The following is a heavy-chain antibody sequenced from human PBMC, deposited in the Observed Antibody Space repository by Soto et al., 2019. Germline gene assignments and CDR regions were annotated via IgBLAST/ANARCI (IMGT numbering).Heavy chain of an antibody. Sequence: SETLSLTCTVSGGSISSDDNYWSWIRQPPGKGLEWIGYIYYSGSTYYNPSLKSRLIISVDTSKNQFSLQLSSVTAADTAVYYCARESFTVPRGGTTLDYWGQGALVTVSS. CDR2: IYYSGST. J-gene: IGHJ4*02. CDR1: GGSISSDDNY. V-gene: IGHV4-30-4*01. CDR3: ARESFTVPRGGTTLDY. D-gene: IGHD3-10*01.